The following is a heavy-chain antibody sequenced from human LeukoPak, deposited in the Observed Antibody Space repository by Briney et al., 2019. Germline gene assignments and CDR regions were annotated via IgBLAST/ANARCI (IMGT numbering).Heavy chain of an antibody. Sequence: SPGGSLRLSCAASGFTFDDYGMSWVRQAPGKGLEWVSGINWNGGSTGYADSVKGRFTISRDNAKNSLYLQMNSLRAEDTALYHCARLGYGDYISYADYWGQGTLVTVSS. J-gene: IGHJ4*02. CDR1: GFTFDDYG. CDR3: ARLGYGDYISYADY. D-gene: IGHD4-17*01. V-gene: IGHV3-20*01. CDR2: INWNGGST.